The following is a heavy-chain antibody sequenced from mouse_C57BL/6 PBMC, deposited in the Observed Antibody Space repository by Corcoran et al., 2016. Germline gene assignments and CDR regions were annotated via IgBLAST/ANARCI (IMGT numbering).Heavy chain of an antibody. CDR1: GYTFTSYG. V-gene: IGHV1-81*01. Sequence: QVQLQQSGAELARPGASVKLSCKASGYTFTSYGISWVKQRTGQGLEWIGEIYPRSGNTYYNEKFKGKATLTADKSSSTAYMELRSLTSEDSAVYFCATLYGNYGAYWGQGTLVTVSA. D-gene: IGHD2-1*01. J-gene: IGHJ3*01. CDR2: IYPRSGNT. CDR3: ATLYGNYGAY.